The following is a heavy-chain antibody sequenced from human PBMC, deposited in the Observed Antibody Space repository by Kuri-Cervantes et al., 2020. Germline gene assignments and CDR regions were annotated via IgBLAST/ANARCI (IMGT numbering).Heavy chain of an antibody. D-gene: IGHD3-3*01. V-gene: IGHV3-30*18. CDR3: AKALSGAIFGVVRYGMDV. CDR1: GFTFSSYW. Sequence: GGSLRLSCAAPGFTFSSYWMSWVRQAPGKGLEWVAVISYDGSNKYYADSVKGRFTISRDNSKNTLYLQMNSLRAEDTAVYYCAKALSGAIFGVVRYGMDVWGQGTTVTVSS. J-gene: IGHJ6*02. CDR2: ISYDGSNK.